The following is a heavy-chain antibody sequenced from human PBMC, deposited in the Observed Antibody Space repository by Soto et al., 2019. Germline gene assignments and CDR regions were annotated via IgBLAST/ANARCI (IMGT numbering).Heavy chain of an antibody. V-gene: IGHV4-34*01. CDR3: ASTVVATIFGRFDY. CDR1: GGSFSGYY. D-gene: IGHD5-12*01. J-gene: IGHJ4*02. Sequence: SETLSLTCAVYGGSFSGYYWSWIRQPPGKGLEWIGEINHSGSTNYNPSLKSRVTISVDTSKNQFSLKLSSVTAADTAVYYWASTVVATIFGRFDYWGQGILVTVSS. CDR2: INHSGST.